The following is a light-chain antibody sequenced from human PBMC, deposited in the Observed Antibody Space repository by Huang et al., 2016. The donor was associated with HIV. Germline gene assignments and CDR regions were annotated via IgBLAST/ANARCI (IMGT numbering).Light chain of an antibody. J-gene: IGKJ4*01. CDR3: MQATHWPLT. Sequence: DVVLTQSPLSLPFTLGQPASISCRSSQSLVHSDGSTYLTWFHQRPGQTPRRLIDRVSSRESGVPDRFSGSGSISDFTLKISRVEAEDVGVFYCMQATHWPLTFGGGTKAEIK. CDR2: RVS. V-gene: IGKV2-30*02. CDR1: QSLVHSDGSTY.